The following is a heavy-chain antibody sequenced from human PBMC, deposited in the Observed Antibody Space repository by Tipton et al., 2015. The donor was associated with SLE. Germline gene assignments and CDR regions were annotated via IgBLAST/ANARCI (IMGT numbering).Heavy chain of an antibody. Sequence: TLSLTCAVSGYSISSGYYWGWIRQPPGKGLEWIGSIYHSGSTYYNPSLKSRVTISLDTSKNQFSLKLSSVTAADTAVYYCARTGFYYVPYFQHWGQGTLVTVSS. V-gene: IGHV4-38-2*01. CDR2: IYHSGST. D-gene: IGHD3-10*02. CDR1: GYSISSGYY. CDR3: ARTGFYYVPYFQH. J-gene: IGHJ1*01.